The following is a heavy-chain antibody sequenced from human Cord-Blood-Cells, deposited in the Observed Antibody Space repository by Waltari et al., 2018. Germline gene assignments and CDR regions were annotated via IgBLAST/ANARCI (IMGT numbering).Heavy chain of an antibody. J-gene: IGHJ5*02. V-gene: IGHV4-34*01. CDR3: ARFSSSITGTTDWFDP. Sequence: QVQLQQWGAGLLKPSETLSLTCAVYGGSFSGYYWSWIRQPPGKGLEWIGEINHSGSTTYNPSLKSRVTISVDTSKNQFSLKLSSVTAADTAVYYCARFSSSITGTTDWFDPWGQGTLVTVSS. CDR2: INHSGST. D-gene: IGHD1-7*01. CDR1: GGSFSGYY.